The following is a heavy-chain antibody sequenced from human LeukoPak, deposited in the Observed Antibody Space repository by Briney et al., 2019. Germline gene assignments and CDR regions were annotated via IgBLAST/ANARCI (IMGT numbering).Heavy chain of an antibody. CDR1: GFTFSSYG. V-gene: IGHV3-30*18. CDR3: AKDQGDYGDEYYFDY. J-gene: IGHJ4*02. Sequence: GRSLRLSCAASGFTFSSYGMHWVRQAPGKGLEWVAVISYDGSNKYYADSVRGRFTISRDNSKNTLYLQMNSLRAEDTAVYYCAKDQGDYGDEYYFDYWGQGTLVTVSS. D-gene: IGHD4-17*01. CDR2: ISYDGSNK.